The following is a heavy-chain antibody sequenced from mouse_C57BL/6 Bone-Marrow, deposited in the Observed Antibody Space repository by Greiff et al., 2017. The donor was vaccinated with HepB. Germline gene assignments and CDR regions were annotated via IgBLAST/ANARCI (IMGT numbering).Heavy chain of an antibody. CDR2: IDPNSGGT. D-gene: IGHD2-4*01. V-gene: IGHV1-72*01. Sequence: VQLQQPGAELVKPGASVKLSCKASGYTFTSYWMHWVKQRPGRGLEWIGRIDPNSGGTKSNEKFKSKATLTVDKPSSTAYMQLSSLTSEDSAVYYCAREEGKLYDYDQTAWFAYWGQGTLVTVSA. J-gene: IGHJ3*01. CDR1: GYTFTSYW. CDR3: AREEGKLYDYDQTAWFAY.